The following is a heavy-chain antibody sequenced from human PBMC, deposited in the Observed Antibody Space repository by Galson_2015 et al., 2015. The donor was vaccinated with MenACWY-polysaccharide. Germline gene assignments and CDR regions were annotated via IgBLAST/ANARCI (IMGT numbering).Heavy chain of an antibody. V-gene: IGHV4-59*01. J-gene: IGHJ3*02. CDR1: GGSISSYY. CDR2: IYYSGST. CDR3: ARYCSSTSCYTGPSDAFDI. D-gene: IGHD2-2*02. Sequence: SETLSLTCPVSGGSISSYYWSWIRQPPGKGLEWIGYIYYSGSTNYNPSLKSRVTISVDTSKNQFSLKLSSVTAADTAVYYCARYCSSTSCYTGPSDAFDIWGQGTMVTVSS.